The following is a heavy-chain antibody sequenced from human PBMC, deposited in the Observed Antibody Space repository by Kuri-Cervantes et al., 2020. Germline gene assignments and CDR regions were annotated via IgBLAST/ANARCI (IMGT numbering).Heavy chain of an antibody. CDR1: GYIFSDYY. CDR2: INPDSGGT. CDR3: ARGRGSSSWYSYYYYYYMDV. D-gene: IGHD6-13*01. Sequence: ASVKVSCKASGYIFSDYYMHWVRQAPGQGLEWVGWINPDSGGTNYAQKFQGWVTMTRDTSISTAYMELSRLKSDDTAVYYCARGRGSSSWYSYYYYYYMDVWGKGTTVTVSS. J-gene: IGHJ6*03. V-gene: IGHV1-2*04.